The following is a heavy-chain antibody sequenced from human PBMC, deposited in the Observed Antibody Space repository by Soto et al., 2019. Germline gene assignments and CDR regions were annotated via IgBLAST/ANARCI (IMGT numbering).Heavy chain of an antibody. V-gene: IGHV4-31*03. CDR1: GGSISSGGYY. CDR3: AREIRELLWFGELNSSGRHGMDV. CDR2: IYYSGST. Sequence: QVQLQESGPGLVKPSQTLSLTCTVSGGSISSGGYYWSWIRQHPGKGLEWIGYIYYSGSTYYNPSLKSRVTISVDTSKNQFSLKLSSVTAADTAVYYCAREIRELLWFGELNSSGRHGMDVWGQGTTVTVSS. J-gene: IGHJ6*02. D-gene: IGHD3-10*01.